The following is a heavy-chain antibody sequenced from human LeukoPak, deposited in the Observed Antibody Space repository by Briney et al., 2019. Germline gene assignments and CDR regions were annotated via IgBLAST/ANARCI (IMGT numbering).Heavy chain of an antibody. Sequence: SETLSLTCAVYGGSLSGYYWSWIRQSPGKGLEWIGEINHGGSTNYNPSLKSRVTMSVDTSKNHFPLKLSSVTAADTAVYFCGREGRMSMGIEYWGQGTLVTVSS. J-gene: IGHJ4*02. CDR1: GGSLSGYY. D-gene: IGHD4/OR15-4a*01. CDR3: GREGRMSMGIEY. V-gene: IGHV4-34*01. CDR2: INHGGST.